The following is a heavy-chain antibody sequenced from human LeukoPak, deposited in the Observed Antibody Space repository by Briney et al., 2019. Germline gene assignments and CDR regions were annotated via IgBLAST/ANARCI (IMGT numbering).Heavy chain of an antibody. CDR2: ISGSGGST. J-gene: IGHJ4*02. Sequence: GGSLRLSCAASGFTFSSYAMSWVRQAPGKRLEWVSAISGSGGSTYYADSVKGRFTISRDNSKNTLYLQMNSLRAEDTAVYYCAKGGLGEAAADTEPDYWGQGTLVTVSS. CDR1: GFTFSSYA. D-gene: IGHD6-13*01. V-gene: IGHV3-23*01. CDR3: AKGGLGEAAADTEPDY.